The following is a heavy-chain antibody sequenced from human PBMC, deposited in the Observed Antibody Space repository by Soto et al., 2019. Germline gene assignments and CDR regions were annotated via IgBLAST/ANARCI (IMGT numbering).Heavy chain of an antibody. V-gene: IGHV3-23*01. CDR2: ISGSGGST. CDR3: AKDLRDCSGGSCYSYYYYYMDV. Sequence: GGSLRLSCAASGFTFSSYAMSWVRQAPGKGLEWVSAISGSGGSTYYADSVKGRLTISRDNSKNTLYLQMNSLRAEDTAVYYCAKDLRDCSGGSCYSYYYYYMDVWGKGTTVTVSS. D-gene: IGHD2-15*01. CDR1: GFTFSSYA. J-gene: IGHJ6*03.